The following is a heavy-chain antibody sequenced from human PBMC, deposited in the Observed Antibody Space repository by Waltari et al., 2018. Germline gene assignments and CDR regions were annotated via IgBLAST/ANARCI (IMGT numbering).Heavy chain of an antibody. CDR3: AGAYSSSSNLGY. V-gene: IGHV1-2*06. CDR1: GYTFTGYY. CDR2: SNTNSGGT. D-gene: IGHD6-6*01. Sequence: QVQLVQSGAEVKKPGDSVKVSCKASGYTFTGYYMHWVRQAPGQGLEWMGRSNTNSGGTNDAQKFQGRVTMTRDPSISTAYMELSRLRSDDTAVYYCAGAYSSSSNLGYWGQGTLVTVSS. J-gene: IGHJ4*02.